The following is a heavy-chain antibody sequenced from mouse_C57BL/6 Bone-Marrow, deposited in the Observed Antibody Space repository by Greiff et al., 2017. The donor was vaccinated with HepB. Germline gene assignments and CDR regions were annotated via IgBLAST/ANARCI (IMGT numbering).Heavy chain of an antibody. V-gene: IGHV14-4*01. Sequence: VQLQRSGAELVRPGASVKLSCTASGFNIKDDYMHWVKQRPEQGLEWIGWIDPENGDTEYASKFQGKATITADTSSNTAYLQLSSLTSEDTAVYYCTTDDYGFAYWGQGTLVTVSA. J-gene: IGHJ3*01. D-gene: IGHD2-4*01. CDR1: GFNIKDDY. CDR3: TTDDYGFAY. CDR2: IDPENGDT.